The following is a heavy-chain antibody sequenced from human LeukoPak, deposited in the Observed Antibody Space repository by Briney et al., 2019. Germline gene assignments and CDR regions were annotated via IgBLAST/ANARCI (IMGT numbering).Heavy chain of an antibody. CDR3: AKGSGSYGQDLYS. J-gene: IGHJ4*02. CDR1: GFTFSTYA. CDR2: ISGNGGDT. V-gene: IGHV3-23*01. D-gene: IGHD3-3*01. Sequence: PGGSLRLSCAASGFTFSTYAMSWVRQAPGKGLEWVSTISGNGGDTYYADSVKGRFTISRDDSKNTLYLQMNSLRAEDTAVYYCAKGSGSYGQDLYSWGQGTLVTVAS.